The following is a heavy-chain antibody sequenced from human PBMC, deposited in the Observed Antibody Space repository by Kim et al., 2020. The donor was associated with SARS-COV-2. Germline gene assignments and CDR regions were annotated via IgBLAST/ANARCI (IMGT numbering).Heavy chain of an antibody. D-gene: IGHD6-13*01. CDR3: ASTLAAAGTPFYFDY. CDR1: GYSFTSYW. J-gene: IGHJ4*02. V-gene: IGHV5-51*01. CDR2: IYPGDSDT. Sequence: GESLKISCKGSGYSFTSYWIGWVRQMPGKGLEWMGIIYPGDSDTRYSPSFQGQVTISADKSISTAYLQWSSLKASDTAMYYCASTLAAAGTPFYFDYWGQGTLVTVSS.